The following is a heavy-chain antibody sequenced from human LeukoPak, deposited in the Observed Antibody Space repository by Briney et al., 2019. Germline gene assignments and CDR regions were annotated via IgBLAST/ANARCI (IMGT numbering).Heavy chain of an antibody. D-gene: IGHD5-24*01. V-gene: IGHV3-21*01. J-gene: IGHJ4*02. CDR2: ISSSSSYI. CDR1: GFTFSSYS. Sequence: GGSLRLSCAASGFTFSSYSMNWVRQAPGKGLEWVSSISSSSSYIYYADSVKGRFTISRDNAKNSLYLQMNSLRAEDTAVYYCARGRWDGYNPTDYWGQGTLVTVSS. CDR3: ARGRWDGYNPTDY.